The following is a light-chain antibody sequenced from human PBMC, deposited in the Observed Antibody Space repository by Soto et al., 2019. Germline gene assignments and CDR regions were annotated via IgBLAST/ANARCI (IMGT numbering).Light chain of an antibody. J-gene: IGLJ2*01. CDR2: GVS. V-gene: IGLV2-14*01. CDR3: SSYTTSTTVV. Sequence: QSALIQPASVSGSPGQSITISCTGTSSDVGTYNDVSWYQQHPGRAPKLMIYGVSNRPSGVSNRFSGSKSGNTASLTISGLQTEDETVYYCSSYTTSTTVVFGGGTKLTVL. CDR1: SSDVGTYND.